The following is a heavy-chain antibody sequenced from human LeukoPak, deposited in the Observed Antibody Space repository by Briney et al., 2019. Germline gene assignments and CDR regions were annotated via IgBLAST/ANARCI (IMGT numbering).Heavy chain of an antibody. CDR3: ARDGGEKSFDS. J-gene: IGHJ4*02. V-gene: IGHV1-2*02. CDR1: GYTFTNYY. Sequence: ASVKVSCKASGYTFTNYYMHWVRQAPGQGLEWMGWINPHSGVTNYAQKFQGRVSMARDTSISTAYMELNRLRSDDTAIYYCARDGGEKSFDSWGQGALVTVSS. CDR2: INPHSGVT. D-gene: IGHD2-15*01.